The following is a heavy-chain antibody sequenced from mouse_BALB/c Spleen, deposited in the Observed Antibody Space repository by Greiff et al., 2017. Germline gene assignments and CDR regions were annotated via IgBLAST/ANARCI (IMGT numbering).Heavy chain of an antibody. J-gene: IGHJ4*01. CDR1: GYTFTSYY. CDR3: ARFGGLLRAMDY. V-gene: IGHV1S81*02. Sequence: QVQLKQSGAELVKPRASVKLSCKASGYTFTSYYMYWVKQRPGQGLECIGEINPSKGGTNFNEKFKSKATLTVDKYSSTAHMQLSSLTSEDSAVYSCARFGGLLRAMDYWGQGTSVTVSS. D-gene: IGHD2-3*01. CDR2: INPSKGGT.